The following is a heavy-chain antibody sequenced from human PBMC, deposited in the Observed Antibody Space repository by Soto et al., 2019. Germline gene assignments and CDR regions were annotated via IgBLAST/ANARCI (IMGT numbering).Heavy chain of an antibody. CDR2: IYYSGST. V-gene: IGHV4-59*08. J-gene: IGHJ4*02. CDR1: GGSIGSYY. Sequence: QVQLQESGPGLVKPSETLSLTCSVSGGSIGSYYWSWIRQPPGKGLEWIGYIYYSGSTNYNPSLKRRVTLSVDTAKNQCPLKLSSVTAADTAVYYCARGGWRQIDYWGQGTLVTVSS. D-gene: IGHD3-3*01. CDR3: ARGGWRQIDY.